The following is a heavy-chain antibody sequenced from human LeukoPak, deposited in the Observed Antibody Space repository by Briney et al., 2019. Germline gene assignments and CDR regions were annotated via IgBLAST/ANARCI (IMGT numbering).Heavy chain of an antibody. D-gene: IGHD5-24*01. CDR2: VYHSGST. V-gene: IGHV4-30-2*05. J-gene: IGHJ3*02. Sequence: TSETLSLTCTVSGGSISSGGYYWSWIRQPPGKGLEWIGYVYHSGSTYYNPSLKSRVSISVDTSKNQFSLKLSSVTAADTAVYYCARHRLGPRRWGAFDIWGQGTMVTVSS. CDR1: GGSISSGGYY. CDR3: ARHRLGPRRWGAFDI.